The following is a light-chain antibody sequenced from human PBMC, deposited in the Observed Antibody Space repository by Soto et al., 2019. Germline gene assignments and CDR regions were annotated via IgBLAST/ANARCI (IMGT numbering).Light chain of an antibody. CDR1: SXDVGSFNL. V-gene: IGLV2-23*01. Sequence: QSVLTQPASVSGSPGQSITISCAGTSXDVGSFNLVSWYQQHPGKAPKLVIYEGTQRPSGVSNRFSASKSGNTASLTISGLQAEDEADYYCSSYAGSANYVFGTGTKVTVL. CDR3: SSYAGSANYV. CDR2: EGT. J-gene: IGLJ1*01.